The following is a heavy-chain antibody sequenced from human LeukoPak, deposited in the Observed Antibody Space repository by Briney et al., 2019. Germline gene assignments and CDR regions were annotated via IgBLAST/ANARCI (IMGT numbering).Heavy chain of an antibody. Sequence: PGGSLRLSCAASGFTFSSYNMNWVRQAPGKGLEWVSFISSRGGYTYYADSVKGRFTISRDNAKNSLYLQMNSLRAEDTAVYFCATVQGSYSPLDYWGQGTLVTVSS. CDR1: GFTFSSYN. CDR2: ISSRGGYT. D-gene: IGHD1-26*01. J-gene: IGHJ4*02. V-gene: IGHV3-21*01. CDR3: ATVQGSYSPLDY.